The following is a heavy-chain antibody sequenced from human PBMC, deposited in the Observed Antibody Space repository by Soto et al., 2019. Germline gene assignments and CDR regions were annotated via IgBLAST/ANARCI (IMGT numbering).Heavy chain of an antibody. CDR3: AKDSLRGEVPAALNFDY. CDR2: VSYNGRKE. D-gene: IGHD2-2*01. V-gene: IGHV3-30*18. J-gene: IGHJ4*02. CDR1: GFTFSNYG. Sequence: SLRLSCVASGFTFSNYGMHCDRQGTGQGLEWVAIVSYNGRKEYYADPVKGRFSISRDNSKTTQYGQMNTLRDEDTAVYYCAKDSLRGEVPAALNFDYWGRGTLVAVSS.